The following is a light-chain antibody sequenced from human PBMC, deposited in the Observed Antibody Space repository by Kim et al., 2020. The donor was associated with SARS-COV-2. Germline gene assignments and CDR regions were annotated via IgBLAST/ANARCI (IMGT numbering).Light chain of an antibody. CDR2: SDV. CDR1: SSNVGTNT. CDR3: AAWDGGLNGV. V-gene: IGLV1-44*01. Sequence: PGQRVTISCSGRSSNVGTNTVNWYRHLPGTAPKRLFFSDVQRPSGVPDRFSGSKSGTSASLAISGLQPEDEADYFCAAWDGGLNGVFGGGTQLTVL. J-gene: IGLJ3*02.